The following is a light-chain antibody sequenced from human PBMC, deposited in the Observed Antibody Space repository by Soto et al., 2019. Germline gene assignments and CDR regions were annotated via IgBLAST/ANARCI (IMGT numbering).Light chain of an antibody. J-gene: IGKJ3*01. CDR1: QGISNY. CDR2: AAS. Sequence: DIQMTQSPSSLSASVGDRVTITCRASQGISNYVASYQQKPGKPPKLLIYAASTLQSGVPSRFSGSGSGTDLTLTINSLQPEDVATYSCQKYSSVPVFGPGTKVDIK. CDR3: QKYSSVPV. V-gene: IGKV1-27*01.